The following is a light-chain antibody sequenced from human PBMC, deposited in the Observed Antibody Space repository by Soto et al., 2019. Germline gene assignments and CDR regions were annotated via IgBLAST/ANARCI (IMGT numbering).Light chain of an antibody. CDR3: QQYNSYPWT. J-gene: IGKJ1*01. V-gene: IGKV1D-16*01. CDR1: QDLDRW. Sequence: DIQMTQSPSSLSASVGDRVTITCRASQDLDRWLAWYQQKPGEAPKVLIFAASSLQSGLPSRFSGGGSGTDFSLTISSLQPDDFATYYCQQYNSYPWTFGQGTKVEIK. CDR2: AAS.